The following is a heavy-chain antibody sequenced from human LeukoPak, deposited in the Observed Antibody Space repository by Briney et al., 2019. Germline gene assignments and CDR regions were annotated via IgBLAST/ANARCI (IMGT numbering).Heavy chain of an antibody. CDR3: ARQGVDFWSGYAAMYHFDY. CDR1: GYSISSGYY. J-gene: IGHJ4*02. V-gene: IGHV4-38-2*01. D-gene: IGHD3-3*01. Sequence: SETLSLTCAVSGYSISSGYYWGWIRPPPGKGLEWIGIIYHSGSTYYNPSLKRRVTISVDTSKNQFSLNLSSVTAVDTAMYYCARQGVDFWSGYAAMYHFDYWGQGTLVTVSS. CDR2: IYHSGST.